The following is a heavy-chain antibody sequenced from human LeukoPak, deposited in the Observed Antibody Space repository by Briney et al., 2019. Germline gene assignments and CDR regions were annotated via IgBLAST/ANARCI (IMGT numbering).Heavy chain of an antibody. J-gene: IGHJ3*01. D-gene: IGHD1-7*01. Sequence: GGSLRLSCAASGFTFGRYAMNWVRQAPGKGLEWVSSISSSSAHIYYADSLKGRFTISRDNAKNSLNLQINSLTADDTAIYYCARGLVGGTFAFDLWGQGTLVTVSS. CDR1: GFTFGRYA. CDR3: ARGLVGGTFAFDL. V-gene: IGHV3-21*01. CDR2: ISSSSAHI.